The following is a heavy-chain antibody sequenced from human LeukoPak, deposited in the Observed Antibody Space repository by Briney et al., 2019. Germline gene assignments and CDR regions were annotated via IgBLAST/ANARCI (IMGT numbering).Heavy chain of an antibody. J-gene: IGHJ6*02. CDR2: INPNSGGT. V-gene: IGHV1-2*02. D-gene: IGHD3-10*01. Sequence: ASVKVSFKASGYTFTGYYMHWVRQAPGQGLEWMGWINPNSGGTNYAQKFQGRVTMTRDTSISTAYMELSRLRSDDTAVYYCARGATMVRGVIIVFYYYGMDVWGQGTTVTVSS. CDR1: GYTFTGYY. CDR3: ARGATMVRGVIIVFYYYGMDV.